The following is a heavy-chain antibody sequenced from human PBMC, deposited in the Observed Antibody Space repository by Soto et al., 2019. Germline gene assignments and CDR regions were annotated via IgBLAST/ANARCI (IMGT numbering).Heavy chain of an antibody. CDR2: IRGDFVTT. CDR1: GFDFSDHP. V-gene: IGHV3-23*01. D-gene: IGHD1-26*01. J-gene: IGHJ4*02. CDR3: VKEGKMGVEGFDF. Sequence: GGSLRLACATSGFDFSDHPMHWVRQPPGEGLEWVSGIRGDFVTTPYADSVKVRFTISRDNSQNTLYLHINSLRAEDTARYYCVKEGKMGVEGFDFWGQGTLVTVSS.